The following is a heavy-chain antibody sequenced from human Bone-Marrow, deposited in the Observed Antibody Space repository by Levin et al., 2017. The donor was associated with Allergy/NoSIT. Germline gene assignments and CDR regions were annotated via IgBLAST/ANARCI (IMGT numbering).Heavy chain of an antibody. CDR1: GFSFPNYN. D-gene: IGHD6-13*01. V-gene: IGHV3-69-1*01. J-gene: IGHJ6*03. CDR2: IRSSGNT. Sequence: SCAASGFSFPNYNMKWVRQAPGKGLEWVASIRSSGNTFYTESVEGRFTVSRDNAKTSLYLQMDSLRVEDTAIYYCARDSSWDYDSYYYIDVWGKRFYTELWEGGLTVSRDKGTTTLYLQMDSQRVEDTAIYYCARDSSWDYDSYYYIDVWGKGTTVTVSS. CDR3: ARDSSWDYDSYYYIDVWGKRFYTELWEGGLTVSRDKGTTTLYLQMDSQRVEDTAIYYCARDSSWDYDSYYYIDV.